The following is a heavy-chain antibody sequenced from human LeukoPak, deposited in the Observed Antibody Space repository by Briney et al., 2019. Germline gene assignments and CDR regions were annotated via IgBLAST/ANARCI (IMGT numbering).Heavy chain of an antibody. D-gene: IGHD1-26*01. CDR2: ISYDGSNK. V-gene: IGHV3-30-3*01. CDR3: ARDGTRRIVGATMDAFDI. CDR1: GFTFSSYA. J-gene: IGHJ3*02. Sequence: PGGSLRLSCAASGFTFSSYAMHWVRQAPGKGLEWVAVISYDGSNKYYADSVKGRFTISRDNSMNTLYLQMNSLRAEDTAVYYCARDGTRRIVGATMDAFDIWGQGTMVTVSS.